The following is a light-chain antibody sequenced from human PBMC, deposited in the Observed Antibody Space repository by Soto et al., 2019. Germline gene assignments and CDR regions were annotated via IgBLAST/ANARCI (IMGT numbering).Light chain of an antibody. J-gene: IGKJ1*01. CDR1: QSVLHSSNNNNY. Sequence: DIVMTQSPASLAVSLGERATINCKSSQSVLHSSNNNNYLVWYQQKPGQPPKLLIYWASTRESGVPDRFSGRGSGRDFTLTINGLQAEDVAVYYCQKHYNTPQTFGQGTKVEIK. CDR2: WAS. V-gene: IGKV4-1*01. CDR3: QKHYNTPQT.